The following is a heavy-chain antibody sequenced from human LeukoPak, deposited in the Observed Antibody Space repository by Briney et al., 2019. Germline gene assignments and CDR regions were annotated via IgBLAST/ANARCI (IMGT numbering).Heavy chain of an antibody. CDR1: GAALSSNYY. CDR2: IYYSGTR. D-gene: IGHD4-17*01. CDR3: ATLGYGDHPNWFDP. V-gene: IGHV4-39*07. J-gene: IGHJ5*02. Sequence: SETLSLTCTVSGAALSSNYYWGHIRPPPGKGLEWIAAIYYSGTRYYNPSLKSRVTISVGTSKKKFSLKVSSVTVADTAVYYCATLGYGDHPNWFDPWGQGTLVTVSS.